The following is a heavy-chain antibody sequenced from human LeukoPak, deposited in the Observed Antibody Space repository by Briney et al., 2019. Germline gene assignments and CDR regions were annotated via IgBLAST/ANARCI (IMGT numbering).Heavy chain of an antibody. D-gene: IGHD3-22*01. Sequence: GGSLRLSCAASGFTLSRYAMHWVRQAPGKGLEYVSAISSNGGSTYYANSVKGRFTISRDNFKNMLYLQMGSLRAEDMAVYYCARSYDSNGYYTTYYLDSWGQGTLVTVSS. CDR1: GFTLSRYA. CDR2: ISSNGGST. CDR3: ARSYDSNGYYTTYYLDS. J-gene: IGHJ4*02. V-gene: IGHV3-64*01.